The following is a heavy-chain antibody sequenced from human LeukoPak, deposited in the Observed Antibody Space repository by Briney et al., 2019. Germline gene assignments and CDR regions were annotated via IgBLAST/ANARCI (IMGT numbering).Heavy chain of an antibody. D-gene: IGHD2-15*01. CDR1: GPPSGVIP. V-gene: IGHV3-30*18. CDR3: AKSRFSCIGNNCYSPDY. CDR2: ISNDGINA. J-gene: IGHJ4*02. Sequence: GGSLDSPGQPLGPPSGVIPWTGSGQPPAKGLEWVALISNDGINAHYADSVKGRFTISRDNSKHTLYLQVNSLRAENTAVYYCAKSRFSCIGNNCYSPDYWGQGTLVTVSS.